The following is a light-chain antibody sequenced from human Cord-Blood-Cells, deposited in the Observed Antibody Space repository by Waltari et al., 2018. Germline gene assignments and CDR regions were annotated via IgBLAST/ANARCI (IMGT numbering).Light chain of an antibody. V-gene: IGLV2-11*01. CDR2: DVS. CDR1: SSDVGGYNY. J-gene: IGLJ3*02. Sequence: QSALTQPRSVSGSPGQSVTISCTGTSSDVGGYNYVSWYQQHPGKAPKPMIYDVSKRPSGVPDRFSGSKSGNTASLTISGLQAEDEADYYCCSYAGSHWVFGGGTKLTVL. CDR3: CSYAGSHWV.